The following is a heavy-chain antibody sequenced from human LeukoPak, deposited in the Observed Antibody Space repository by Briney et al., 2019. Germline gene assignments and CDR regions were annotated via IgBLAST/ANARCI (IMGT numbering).Heavy chain of an antibody. CDR3: ARSRYGSGSYYNYFDY. Sequence: GASVKVSCKASGGTFSSYAISWVRQAPGQGLEWMGGIIPIFGTANYAQKFQGRVTITADESTSTAYMELSSLRSEDTAVYYCARSRYGSGSYYNYFDYWGQGTLVTVSS. V-gene: IGHV1-69*13. D-gene: IGHD3-10*01. J-gene: IGHJ4*02. CDR2: IIPIFGTA. CDR1: GGTFSSYA.